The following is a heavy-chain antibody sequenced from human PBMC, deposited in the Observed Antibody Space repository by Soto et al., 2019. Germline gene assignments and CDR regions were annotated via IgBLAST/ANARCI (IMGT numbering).Heavy chain of an antibody. CDR2: IYSRGDI. CDR3: ARDFGSDATGYYGMDV. D-gene: IGHD3-10*01. CDR1: GFTVSSNY. V-gene: IGHV3-66*01. J-gene: IGHJ6*02. Sequence: EVPVVESGGGLVQPGGSLRLSCAASGFTVSSNYMSWVRQTPGKGLEWVSMIYSRGDIVYSDSVRGRFSVSRDNHKNTMHLQMTSLRVEDTAVYYCARDFGSDATGYYGMDVWGQGTTVTVSS.